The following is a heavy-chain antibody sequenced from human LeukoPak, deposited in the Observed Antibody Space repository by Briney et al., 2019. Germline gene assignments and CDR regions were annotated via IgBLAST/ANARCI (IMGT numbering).Heavy chain of an antibody. J-gene: IGHJ4*02. V-gene: IGHV3-21*01. CDR1: GFTFSNYN. Sequence: GGSLRLSCAASGFTFSNYNMNWVRQAPGKGLEWVSYIVTGGTYTHYADSVKGRFTISRDNAKNSLNLQMTRLRAEDTAVYYCARDTRVYSDFWSGYSNWGQGTLVTVSS. CDR2: IVTGGTYT. CDR3: ARDTRVYSDFWSGYSN. D-gene: IGHD3-3*01.